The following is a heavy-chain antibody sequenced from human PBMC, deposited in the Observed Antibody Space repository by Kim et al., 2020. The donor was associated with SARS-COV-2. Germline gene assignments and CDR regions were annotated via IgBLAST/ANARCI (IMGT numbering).Heavy chain of an antibody. CDR1: GRSISDSY. Sequence: SETLSLTCTVSGRSISDSYWGWLRQPPGEGLEWIAYVHNSGSTNYNPSLKSRVSISLDSSQNQFSLKLNSLTAADSAVYYCARGAGWYDYWGQGTLVTVS. CDR2: VHNSGST. CDR3: ARGAGWYDY. D-gene: IGHD6-19*01. J-gene: IGHJ4*02. V-gene: IGHV4-59*01.